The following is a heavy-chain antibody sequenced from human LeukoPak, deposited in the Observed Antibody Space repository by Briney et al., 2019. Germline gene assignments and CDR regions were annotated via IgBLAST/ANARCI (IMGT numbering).Heavy chain of an antibody. V-gene: IGHV1-69*04. CDR1: GGTFSSYA. D-gene: IGHD3-22*01. CDR2: IIPIFGIA. CDR3: ARGRGYYDSSGYFDY. Sequence: SVKVSCKASGGTFSSYAISWVRQAPGQGLEWMGRIIPIFGIANYAQKFQGRVTITADKTTSTAYMELSSLRSEDTAVYYCARGRGYYDSSGYFDYWGQGTLVTVSS. J-gene: IGHJ4*02.